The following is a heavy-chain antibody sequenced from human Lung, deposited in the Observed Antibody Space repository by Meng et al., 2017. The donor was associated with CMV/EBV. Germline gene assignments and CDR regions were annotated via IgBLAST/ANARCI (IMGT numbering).Heavy chain of an antibody. V-gene: IGHV4-34*01. D-gene: IGHD3-3*01. CDR2: INHSGST. J-gene: IGHJ4*02. Sequence: GSXRLXCAVYGGSFSGYYWSWIRQPPGKGLEWIGEINHSGSTNYNPSLKSRVTISVDTSKNQFSLKLSSVTAADTAVYYCARGGFTYDFWSGYDFDYWGQGTLVTVSS. CDR3: ARGGFTYDFWSGYDFDY. CDR1: GGSFSGYY.